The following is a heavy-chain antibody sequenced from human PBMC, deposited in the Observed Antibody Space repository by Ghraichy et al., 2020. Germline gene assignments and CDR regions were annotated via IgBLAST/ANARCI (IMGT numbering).Heavy chain of an antibody. CDR2: IYSGGST. CDR1: GFTVSSNY. V-gene: IGHV3-53*01. Sequence: GGSLRLSCAASGFTVSSNYMSWVRQAPGKGLEWVSVIYSGGSTYYADSVKGRFTISRDNSKNTLYLQMNSLRAEDTAVYYCARDGRDKYYDYVWGSFMGYYGMDVWGQGTTVTVSS. J-gene: IGHJ6*02. D-gene: IGHD3-16*01. CDR3: ARDGRDKYYDYVWGSFMGYYGMDV.